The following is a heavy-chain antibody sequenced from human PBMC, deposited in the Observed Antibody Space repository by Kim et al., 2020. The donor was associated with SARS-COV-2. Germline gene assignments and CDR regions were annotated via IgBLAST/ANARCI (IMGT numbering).Heavy chain of an antibody. CDR3: AAGLGYCSGGSCYEGYGMDV. Sequence: SVKVSCKASGFTFTSSAMQWVRQARGQRLEWIGWIVVGSGNTNYAQKFQERVTITRDMSTSTAYMELSSLRSEDTAVYYCAAGLGYCSGGSCYEGYGMDVWGQGTTVTVSS. D-gene: IGHD2-15*01. J-gene: IGHJ6*02. V-gene: IGHV1-58*02. CDR1: GFTFTSSA. CDR2: IVVGSGNT.